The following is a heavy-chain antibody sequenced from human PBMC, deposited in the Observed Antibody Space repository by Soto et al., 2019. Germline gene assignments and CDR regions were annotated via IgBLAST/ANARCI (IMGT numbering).Heavy chain of an antibody. CDR3: ARPLSPGGGYDAFAI. D-gene: IGHD2-15*01. V-gene: IGHV5-51*01. CDR2: TYPGDSDT. Sequence: GESLKISCKGSGHSFTSYWIGWVRQMPGKGLECMGITYPGDSDTRYSPSFQGQVTISADKSISTAYLQWSSLKASATAMYYCARPLSPGGGYDAFAIWGQGTMVTVSS. CDR1: GHSFTSYW. J-gene: IGHJ3*02.